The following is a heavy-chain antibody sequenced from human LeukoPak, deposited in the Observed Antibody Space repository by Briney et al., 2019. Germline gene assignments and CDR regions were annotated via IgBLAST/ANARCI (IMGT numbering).Heavy chain of an antibody. Sequence: ASETLSLTCAVYGGSFSGYYGSWIRQPPGKGLEWIGEINHSGSTNYNPSLKSRVTISVDTSKNQFSLKLSSVTAADTAVYYCARDRLRVFGVVIIPVLDYWGQGTLVTVSS. CDR2: INHSGST. CDR1: GGSFSGYY. CDR3: ARDRLRVFGVVIIPVLDY. D-gene: IGHD3-3*01. J-gene: IGHJ4*02. V-gene: IGHV4-34*01.